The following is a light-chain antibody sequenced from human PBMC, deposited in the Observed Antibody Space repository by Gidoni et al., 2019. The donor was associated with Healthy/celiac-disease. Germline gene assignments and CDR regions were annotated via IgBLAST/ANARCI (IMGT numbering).Light chain of an antibody. CDR2: DAS. J-gene: IGKJ5*01. CDR3: QQYDNLPIT. CDR1: QDISNY. V-gene: IGKV1-33*01. Sequence: DSQMTQSPSYLSASVGDRVTITCQASQDISNYLNWYQQKPGKAPKLLIYDASNVETGVPSRFSGSGSGTDFTFTISSLQPEDIATYYCQQYDNLPITFGQGTRLEIK.